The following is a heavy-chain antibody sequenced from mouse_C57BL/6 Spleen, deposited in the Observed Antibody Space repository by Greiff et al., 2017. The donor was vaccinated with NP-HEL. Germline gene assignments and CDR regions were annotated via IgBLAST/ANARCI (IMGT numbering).Heavy chain of an antibody. CDR2: IYPGSGST. CDR1: GYTFTSYW. J-gene: IGHJ1*03. D-gene: IGHD2-3*01. CDR3: ARGVYDGHWYFDV. V-gene: IGHV1-55*01. Sequence: VQLQQPGAELVKPGASVKMSCKASGYTFTSYWITWVKQRPGQGLEWIGDIYPGSGSTNYNEKFKSKATLTVDTSSSTAYMQLSSLTSEDSVVYYCARGVYDGHWYFDVWGTGTTVTVSS.